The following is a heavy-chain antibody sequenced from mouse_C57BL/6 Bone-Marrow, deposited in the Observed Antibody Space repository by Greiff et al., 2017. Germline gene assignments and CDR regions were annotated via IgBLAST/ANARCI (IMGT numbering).Heavy chain of an antibody. V-gene: IGHV14-4*01. CDR2: IDPENGDT. CDR3: AYYYAWFAY. CDR1: GFNIKDDY. D-gene: IGHD1-1*02. Sequence: EVQLQQSGAELVRPGASVKLSCTASGFNIKDDYMHWVKQRAEQGLEWIGWIDPENGDTEYASKFQGKATITADTSSNTAYLQLSSLTSEDTAVYYCAYYYAWFAYWGQGTLVTVSS. J-gene: IGHJ3*01.